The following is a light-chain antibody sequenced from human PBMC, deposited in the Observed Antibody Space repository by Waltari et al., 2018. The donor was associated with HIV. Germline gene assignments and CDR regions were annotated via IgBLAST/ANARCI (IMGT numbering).Light chain of an antibody. Sequence: EIVLTQSPGALSLSPGERAILSCRASQNINRNYLGGYQQKPGQAPRLLIHGASSRATGIADRFNGSGSGTDFTLTIGRLEVEDFAVYFCQQYGTSPWTFGQGTKVEIK. CDR2: GAS. CDR1: QNINRNY. J-gene: IGKJ1*01. V-gene: IGKV3-20*01. CDR3: QQYGTSPWT.